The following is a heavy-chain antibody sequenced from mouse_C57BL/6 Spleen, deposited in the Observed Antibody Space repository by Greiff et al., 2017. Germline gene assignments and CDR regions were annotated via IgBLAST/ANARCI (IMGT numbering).Heavy chain of an antibody. CDR2: FHPGSGSI. CDR1: GYTFTEYT. Sequence: VQLQQSGAELVKPGASVKLSCKASGYTFTEYTIHWVKQRSGQGLEWIGWFHPGSGSIKYNEKFKDKATLTADKSSSTGYMALSRLTSEDSAVYFCARHEAGSYFDYWGQGTTLTVSS. D-gene: IGHD3-3*01. CDR3: ARHEAGSYFDY. J-gene: IGHJ2*01. V-gene: IGHV1-62-2*01.